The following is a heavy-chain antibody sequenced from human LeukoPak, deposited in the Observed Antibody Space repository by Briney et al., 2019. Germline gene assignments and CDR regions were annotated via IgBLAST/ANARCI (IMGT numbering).Heavy chain of an antibody. Sequence: GGSLRLSCAASGFTFRTYAMNWVRQAPGKGREWVSSISPDSNYIYYGDSVKGRFTISRDNSKNTLYLQMNRLRAEDTAVYYCARSKDMVGSTGMFDYWGQGALVTVSS. CDR1: GFTFRTYA. V-gene: IGHV3-21*04. D-gene: IGHD1-26*01. CDR2: ISPDSNYI. CDR3: ARSKDMVGSTGMFDY. J-gene: IGHJ4*02.